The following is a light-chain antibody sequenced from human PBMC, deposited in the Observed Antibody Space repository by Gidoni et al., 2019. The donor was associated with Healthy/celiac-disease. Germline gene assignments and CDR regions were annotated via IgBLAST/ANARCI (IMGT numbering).Light chain of an antibody. CDR1: QSVLYSSNNKNC. Sequence: IVMMQSPDTRAVSLDERATINCQASQSVLYSSNNKNCLAWYQQKPGQPPKLLLYWASTRESGVPDRFSGSGSGTDFTLTIISLQAEDVAVYYCQQYYSTPLTFGGGTKVEIK. V-gene: IGKV4-1*01. J-gene: IGKJ4*01. CDR2: WAS. CDR3: QQYYSTPLT.